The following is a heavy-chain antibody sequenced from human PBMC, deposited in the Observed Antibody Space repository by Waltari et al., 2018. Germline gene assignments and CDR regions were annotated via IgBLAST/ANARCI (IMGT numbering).Heavy chain of an antibody. Sequence: QVQLQESGPGLVKPSGTLSLTCSVSEYYISTGFYWGWVRQTPGKGLEWIGSIYHLGNTRYNPPLNSRAAVSMDMSKNQFSLRLTAVTAADTAVYYCARHRLDRGDSFDFWGQGVLVTVSS. D-gene: IGHD3-22*01. CDR1: EYYISTGFY. CDR3: ARHRLDRGDSFDF. CDR2: IYHLGNT. J-gene: IGHJ4*02. V-gene: IGHV4-38-2*02.